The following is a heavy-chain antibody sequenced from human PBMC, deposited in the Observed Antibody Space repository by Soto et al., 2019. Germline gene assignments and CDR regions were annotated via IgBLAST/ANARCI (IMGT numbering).Heavy chain of an antibody. D-gene: IGHD6-13*01. V-gene: IGHV3-48*02. J-gene: IGHJ6*02. CDR2: ISGSSDTI. CDR1: GFTLSSYN. Sequence: EVQLVESGGGLVQPGGSLRLSCAASGFTLSSYNMNWVRHAPGKGLEWVSYISGSSDTIYYADSVNGRFTISRNNAKNSLYRQMDSLRDEDTAVYYCARDHGGSTWFVGIYYYFGVDVWGQGTTVSVSS. CDR3: ARDHGGSTWFVGIYYYFGVDV.